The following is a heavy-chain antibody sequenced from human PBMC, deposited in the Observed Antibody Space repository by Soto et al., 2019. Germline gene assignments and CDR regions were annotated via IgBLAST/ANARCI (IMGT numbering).Heavy chain of an antibody. CDR2: IRGYNGNT. Sequence: QLQLMQSGHEVKKPGASLKVSCKASGYSFNSYGISRERQAPGRGLEWMGWIRGYNGNTNYAQKFKGRVTMTIDAATITAYMELRSLASDDTAVSDWAKDNTATSPSRYRFGMDVWVPGTTVTVSS. V-gene: IGHV1-18*01. D-gene: IGHD4-17*01. CDR1: GYSFNSYG. CDR3: AKDNTATSPSRYRFGMDV. J-gene: IGHJ6*02.